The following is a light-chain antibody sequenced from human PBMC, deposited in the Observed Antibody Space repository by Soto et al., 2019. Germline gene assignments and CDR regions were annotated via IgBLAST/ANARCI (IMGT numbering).Light chain of an antibody. J-gene: IGLJ1*01. CDR3: CSYVCATTYV. V-gene: IGLV2-23*01. CDR1: SSIVGGFNV. Sequence: QSALTQPASVSGSPGQSITISCTGTSSIVGGFNVVSWYQQNPGKAPKVIIYEGIKRPSGVSNRFSGTNSGSTASLTISGLQAEDEADYYCCSYVCATTYVFGTRTKVTVL. CDR2: EGI.